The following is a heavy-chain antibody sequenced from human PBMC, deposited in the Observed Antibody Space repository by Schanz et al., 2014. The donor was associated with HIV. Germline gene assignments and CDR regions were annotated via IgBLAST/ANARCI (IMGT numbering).Heavy chain of an antibody. J-gene: IGHJ6*02. CDR2: IFHSGST. V-gene: IGHV4-39*02. D-gene: IGHD6-13*01. Sequence: QLQLRESGPGLVKPSETLSLTCSVSGGSISSSNYFWGWIRQPPGKGLEWIGNIFHSGSTNENPSPRGHHTMSVDTSKTDSPRKGSLGAAADTAMYYCAREESPPAGYSSSGYVRYYYGMDVWGQGPTVIVSS. CDR3: AREESPPAGYSSSGYVRYYYGMDV. CDR1: GGSISSSNYF.